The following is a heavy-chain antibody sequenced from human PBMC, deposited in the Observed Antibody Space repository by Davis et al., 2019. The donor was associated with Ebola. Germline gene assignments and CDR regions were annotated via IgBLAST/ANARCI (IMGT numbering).Heavy chain of an antibody. CDR1: RISFTTYD. V-gene: IGHV1-8*03. D-gene: IGHD6-19*01. CDR2: MNPNNGDT. J-gene: IGHJ6*04. CDR3: ARNYYAYRGVWNPHNSNYYGLDV. Sequence: ASVKVSCKVLRISFTTYDINWVRQGSGQGLEWMGDMNPNNGDTHYAPNFQGRCTFTRETSTSTAYIELTSLTYDETAVYYCARNYYAYRGVWNPHNSNYYGLDVWGSGTSVTVSS.